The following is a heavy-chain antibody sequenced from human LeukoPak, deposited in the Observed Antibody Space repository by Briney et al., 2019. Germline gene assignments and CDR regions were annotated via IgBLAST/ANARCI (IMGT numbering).Heavy chain of an antibody. D-gene: IGHD5-12*01. J-gene: IGHJ4*02. V-gene: IGHV1-69*13. Sequence: GASVKVSCKASGGTFSSYAISWVRQAPGQGPEWMGGTIPIFGTANYAQKFQGRVTITADESTSTAYMELSSLRSEDTAVYYCARESGYDYGGYYFDYWGQGTLVTVSS. CDR2: TIPIFGTA. CDR1: GGTFSSYA. CDR3: ARESGYDYGGYYFDY.